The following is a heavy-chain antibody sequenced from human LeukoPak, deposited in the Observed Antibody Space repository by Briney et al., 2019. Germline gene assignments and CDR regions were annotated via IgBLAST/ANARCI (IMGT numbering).Heavy chain of an antibody. D-gene: IGHD5-24*01. J-gene: IGHJ4*02. Sequence: GGSLRLSCAASGFTFSSYAMHWVRQAPGKGLEWVAVISYDGSNKYYADSVKGRFTISRDNAKNSLYLQMNSLRAEDTAVYYCARDSRDGYNLDYFDYWGQGTLVTVSS. CDR1: GFTFSSYA. V-gene: IGHV3-30*04. CDR2: ISYDGSNK. CDR3: ARDSRDGYNLDYFDY.